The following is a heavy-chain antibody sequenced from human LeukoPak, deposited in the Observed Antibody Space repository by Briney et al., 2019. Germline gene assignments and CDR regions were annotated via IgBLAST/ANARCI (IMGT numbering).Heavy chain of an antibody. CDR3: ARVMSASVWRSYGSYYCYYYMDI. Sequence: GGSLRLSCAASGFTFSSYWMSWFRQAPGKGLEWVANIKQDGSEKYSVDSVKGRFTISRDNAKNSLYMQMNSLRAEDTAVYYCARVMSASVWRSYGSYYCYYYMDIWGKGTTVTVSS. J-gene: IGHJ6*03. CDR1: GFTFSSYW. CDR2: IKQDGSEK. V-gene: IGHV3-7*01. D-gene: IGHD3-16*01.